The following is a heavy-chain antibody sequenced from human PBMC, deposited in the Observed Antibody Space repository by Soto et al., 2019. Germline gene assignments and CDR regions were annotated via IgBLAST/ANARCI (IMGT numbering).Heavy chain of an antibody. CDR2: ISGSGGST. CDR1: GFTFSSYA. J-gene: IGHJ4*02. V-gene: IGHV3-23*01. CDR3: AKYTTAYSGSYLSFDY. D-gene: IGHD1-26*01. Sequence: PGGSLRLSCAASGFTFSSYAMSWVRRAPGKGLEWVSAISGSGGSTYYADSVKGRFTISRDNSKNTLYLQMNSLRAEDTAVYYCAKYTTAYSGSYLSFDYWGQGTLVTVSS.